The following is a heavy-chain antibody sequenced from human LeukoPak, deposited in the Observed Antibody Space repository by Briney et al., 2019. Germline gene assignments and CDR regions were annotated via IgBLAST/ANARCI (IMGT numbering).Heavy chain of an antibody. CDR3: VWLVPGD. V-gene: IGHV1-46*01. J-gene: IGHJ4*02. CDR1: GYTFTSYY. CDR2: INPSGGST. D-gene: IGHD6-19*01. Sequence: ASVTVTCKASGYTFTSYYMHWVRQAPAQGLEWMGIINPSGGSTSYAQKFQGRVTMTRDTSTSTVYMELSSLRSEDTGVYYCVWLVPGDWGQGTLVTVSS.